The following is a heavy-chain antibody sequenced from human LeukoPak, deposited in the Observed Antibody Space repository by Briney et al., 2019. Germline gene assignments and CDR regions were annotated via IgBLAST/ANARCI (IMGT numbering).Heavy chain of an antibody. V-gene: IGHV3-49*03. D-gene: IGHD5-18*01. CDR1: GFTFGDYA. J-gene: IGHJ4*02. CDR3: TRDSSARGYGYPDRDY. CDR2: IRSKAYGGTT. Sequence: PGGSLRLSCTASGFTFGDYAMSWFRQAPGKGLEWVGFIRSKAYGGTTEYAASVKGRFTISRDDSKSIAYLQMNSLKTEDTAVYYCTRDSSARGYGYPDRDYWGQGTLVTVSS.